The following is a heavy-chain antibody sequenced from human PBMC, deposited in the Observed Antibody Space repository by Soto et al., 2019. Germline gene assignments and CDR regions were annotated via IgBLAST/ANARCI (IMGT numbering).Heavy chain of an antibody. V-gene: IGHV3-23*04. CDR1: GFTFSNYD. Sequence: EVQLVESGGGSVQTGGSVTLSCTASGFTFSNYDMTWVRQAPGKGLEWDSLITDGGGSTHYVDSVKGRFTISRDNWKNTMFLQMNSLRVEDTATYFCAKARGATHFFDNWGQGTLLTVSS. CDR3: AKARGATHFFDN. J-gene: IGHJ4*02. CDR2: ITDGGGST.